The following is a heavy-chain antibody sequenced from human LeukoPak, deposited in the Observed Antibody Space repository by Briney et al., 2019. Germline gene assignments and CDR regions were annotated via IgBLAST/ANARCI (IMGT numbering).Heavy chain of an antibody. J-gene: IGHJ5*02. D-gene: IGHD2-2*01. V-gene: IGHV1-69*01. CDR3: ARDSRYCSSTSCYEGGNWFDH. Sequence: TANYAQKFQGRVTITADESTSTAYMELSSLRSEDTAVYYCARDSRYCSSTSCYEGGNWFDHWGQGTLVTVSS. CDR2: TA.